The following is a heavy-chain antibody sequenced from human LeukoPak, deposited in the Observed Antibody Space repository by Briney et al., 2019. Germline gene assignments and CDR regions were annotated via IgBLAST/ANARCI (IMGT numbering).Heavy chain of an antibody. CDR3: ARVGELLHFDY. V-gene: IGHV3-30-3*01. D-gene: IGHD1-26*01. CDR1: GFTFSSYA. CDR2: ISYDGSNK. J-gene: IGHJ4*02. Sequence: GGSLRLSCAASGFTFSSYAMHWVRQAPGKGLEWVAVISYDGSNKYYADSVKGRFTISRDNSKNTLYLQMNSLRAEDTAVYYCARVGELLHFDYWGQGTLVTVSS.